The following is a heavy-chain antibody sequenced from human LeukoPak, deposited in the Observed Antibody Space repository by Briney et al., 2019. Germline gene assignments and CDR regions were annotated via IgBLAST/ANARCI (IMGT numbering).Heavy chain of an antibody. V-gene: IGHV4-34*01. Sequence: KTSETLSLTCAVYGGSFSGYYWSWIRQPPGKGLEWIGEINHSGSTNYNPSLKSRVTISVDTSKSQFSLKLSSVTAADTAVYYCASSPRGLRYFVFSGMDVWGKGTTVTVSS. CDR2: INHSGST. CDR1: GGSFSGYY. D-gene: IGHD3-9*01. J-gene: IGHJ6*04. CDR3: ASSPRGLRYFVFSGMDV.